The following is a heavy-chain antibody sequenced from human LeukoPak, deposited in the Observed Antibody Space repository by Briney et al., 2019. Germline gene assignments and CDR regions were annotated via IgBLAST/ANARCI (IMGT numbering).Heavy chain of an antibody. CDR2: ISHDGSNK. D-gene: IGHD3-3*01. Sequence: GGSLRLSCAASGFTFSSYAVHWVRQAPGKGLEWVAVISHDGSNKYYADSVKGRFTISRDNSKNTLYLQMNSLRAEDTAVYYCARSLRFLEWLLLSDYWGQGTLVTVSS. CDR3: ARSLRFLEWLLLSDY. V-gene: IGHV3-30-3*01. CDR1: GFTFSSYA. J-gene: IGHJ4*02.